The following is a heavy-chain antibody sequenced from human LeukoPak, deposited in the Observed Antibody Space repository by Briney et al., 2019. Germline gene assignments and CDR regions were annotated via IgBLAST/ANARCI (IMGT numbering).Heavy chain of an antibody. CDR2: INPSGGST. J-gene: IGHJ4*02. V-gene: IGHV1-46*03. Sequence: ASVKVSCKASGYTFTSYYMHWVRQAPGQGLEWMGIINPSGGSTSYAQKFQGRVTMTRDTSTSTVYMELSSLRSEDTAVYYCARDQRDGYTDTPNYFDYWGQGTLVTVSS. CDR1: GYTFTSYY. CDR3: ARDQRDGYTDTPNYFDY. D-gene: IGHD5-24*01.